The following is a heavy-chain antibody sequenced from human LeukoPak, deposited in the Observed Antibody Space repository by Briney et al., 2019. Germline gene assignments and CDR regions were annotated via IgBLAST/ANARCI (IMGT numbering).Heavy chain of an antibody. CDR1: GFTFSSSA. D-gene: IGHD3-22*01. CDR2: IKSKTDGGTT. CDR3: STTYYYDSSEGY. V-gene: IGHV3-15*01. J-gene: IGHJ4*02. Sequence: GGSLRLSCAASGFTFSSSAMSWVRQAPGKGLEWVGRIKSKTDGGTTDYAAPVKGRFTISRDDSKNTLYLQMNSLKTEDTAVYYCSTTYYYDSSEGYWGQGTLVTVSS.